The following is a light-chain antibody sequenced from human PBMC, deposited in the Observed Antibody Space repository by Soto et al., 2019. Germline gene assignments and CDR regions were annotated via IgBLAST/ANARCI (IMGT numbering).Light chain of an antibody. CDR1: QSVSNSC. J-gene: IGKJ1*01. CDR3: QQYSNPWT. CDR2: GAS. Sequence: EVVLTQSPGTLSLSPGERATLSCGASQSVSNSCLAWYQQKPGLAPRLLIYGASSRATGVPDRFSGSGSGTDLTLSISRLDPEEFAVYHRQQYSNPWTFGQGTKVDIK. V-gene: IGKV3-20*01.